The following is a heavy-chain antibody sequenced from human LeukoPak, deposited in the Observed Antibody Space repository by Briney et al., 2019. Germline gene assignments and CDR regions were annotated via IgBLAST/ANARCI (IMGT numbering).Heavy chain of an antibody. CDR3: TRDTFGARDS. CDR1: GFTFDDYA. D-gene: IGHD3-10*01. V-gene: IGHV3-9*01. J-gene: IGHJ4*02. CDR2: ISWNSGSI. Sequence: GGSLRLSCAASGFTFDDYAMHWVRQAPGKGLEWVSGISWNSGSIGYADSVRGRFTISRDNAKNTLYLQMNSLRAEDTAVYYCTRDTFGARDSWGQGTLVTVSS.